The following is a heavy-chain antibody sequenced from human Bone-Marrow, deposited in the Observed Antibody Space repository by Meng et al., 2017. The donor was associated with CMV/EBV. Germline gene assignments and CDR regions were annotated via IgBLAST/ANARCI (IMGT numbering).Heavy chain of an antibody. V-gene: IGHV4-4*01. J-gene: IGHJ4*02. D-gene: IGHD2-15*01. CDR2: ISHSGST. Sequence: TCAVFGDSISTNYWWSWVRQPPGKGLEWSGEISHSGSTKYTPSLNRRVTISVDKTKNHFSLKATSVTAADTGVYFCARSPGWWSLDYWGQGALVTVSS. CDR1: GDSISTNYW. CDR3: ARSPGWWSLDY.